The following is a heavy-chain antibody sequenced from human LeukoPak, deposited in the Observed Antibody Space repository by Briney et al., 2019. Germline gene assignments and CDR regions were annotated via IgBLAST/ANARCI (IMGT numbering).Heavy chain of an antibody. CDR3: ARNKPLDPFDI. Sequence: SETLSLTCIVSGGSISTYYWSWIRQPPGKGLEWIGYIYYSGSTYYNPSLKSRVTISVATSKNQFSLKLNGVTAADTAVYYCARNKPLDPFDIWGQGTMVTVSS. D-gene: IGHD1/OR15-1a*01. CDR1: GGSISTYY. J-gene: IGHJ3*02. CDR2: IYYSGST. V-gene: IGHV4-59*01.